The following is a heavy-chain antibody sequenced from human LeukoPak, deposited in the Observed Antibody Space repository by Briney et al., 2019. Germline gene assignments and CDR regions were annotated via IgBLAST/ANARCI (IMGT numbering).Heavy chain of an antibody. CDR1: GFIFSSYW. CDR2: INQDGSEK. J-gene: IGHJ4*02. CDR3: ARFYSDSGTYPGDY. V-gene: IGHV3-7*01. D-gene: IGHD3-10*01. Sequence: PGGSLRLSCAAYGFIFSSYWMSWVRQAPGKGLEWVANINQDGSEKYYVDSVKGRFTISRDNAENSLYLQMNSLRAEDTAVYYCARFYSDSGTYPGDYWGQGTLVTVSS.